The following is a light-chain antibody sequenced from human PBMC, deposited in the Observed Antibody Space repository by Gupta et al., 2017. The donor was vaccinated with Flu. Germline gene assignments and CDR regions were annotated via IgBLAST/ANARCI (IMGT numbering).Light chain of an antibody. CDR1: QSVSSN. Sequence: EIVMTQSPATLSLSPGERATLSCRASQSVSSNLAWYQQKPGQAPRFLIYGASTRATGVPARFSSSGSGTEFTLTISSLQSEDLAVYYCQQYHNWPWTFGQGTKVEIK. CDR3: QQYHNWPWT. J-gene: IGKJ1*01. CDR2: GAS. V-gene: IGKV3-15*01.